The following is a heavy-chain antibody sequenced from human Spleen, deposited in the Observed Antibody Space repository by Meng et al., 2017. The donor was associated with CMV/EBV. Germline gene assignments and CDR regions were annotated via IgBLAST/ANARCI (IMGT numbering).Heavy chain of an antibody. V-gene: IGHV4-4*07. CDR2: IYTSGST. CDR3: ARDRWAVAGPNWFDP. Sequence: EPVPCLLKPRETLPLTCPVPGGSVSRYYLSSIRQPAGKGLEWIGRIYTSGSTNYNPSLKSRVTLSVDTSKNQFSLKLSSVTAADTAVYYCARDRWAVAGPNWFDPWGQGTLVTVSS. CDR1: GGSVSRYY. D-gene: IGHD6-19*01. J-gene: IGHJ5*02.